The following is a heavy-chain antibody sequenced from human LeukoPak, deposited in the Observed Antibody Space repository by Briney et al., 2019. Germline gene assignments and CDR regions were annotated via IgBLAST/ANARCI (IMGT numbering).Heavy chain of an antibody. Sequence: KPSETLSLTCTVSGGSISSYYWSWIRQPPGKGLEWIGYIYYSGSTNYNPSLKSRVTISVDTSKNQFSLKLSSVTAADTAVYYCARGAYFRGGAYYFDYWGQGTLVTVSS. CDR1: GGSISSYY. CDR2: IYYSGST. D-gene: IGHD3-16*01. CDR3: ARGAYFRGGAYYFDY. J-gene: IGHJ4*02. V-gene: IGHV4-59*01.